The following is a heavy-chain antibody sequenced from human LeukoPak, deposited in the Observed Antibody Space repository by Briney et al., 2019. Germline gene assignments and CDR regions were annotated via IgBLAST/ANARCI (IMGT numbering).Heavy chain of an antibody. CDR2: INSDGSGT. D-gene: IGHD3-16*01. J-gene: IGHJ4*02. V-gene: IGHV3-74*01. CDR3: ARDLMIGSPFDS. CDR1: TFTFSNYW. Sequence: GGSLRLSCAASTFTFSNYWMHWVRQAPGKGLVWVSRINSDGSGTRYADSVKGRFTISRDNAKNTLYLQMNSLTAEDTAVYYCARDLMIGSPFDSWGQGTLVTVSS.